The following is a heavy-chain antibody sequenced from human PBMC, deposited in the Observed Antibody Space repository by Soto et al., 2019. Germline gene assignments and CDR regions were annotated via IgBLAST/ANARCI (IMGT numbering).Heavy chain of an antibody. V-gene: IGHV3-23*01. CDR2: ITGAGST. Sequence: EVQLLESGGGLVQPGGSLRLSCVASGFTFRAYAMSWVRQAPGKGLEWVSTITGAGSTYYADSVKGRFTISGDNSKSTMYMEMSSLRAEDTAVYYCAKVHETGHLLFVSWGQGTLGTVAS. D-gene: IGHD3-10*01. CDR1: GFTFRAYA. CDR3: AKVHETGHLLFVS. J-gene: IGHJ4*02.